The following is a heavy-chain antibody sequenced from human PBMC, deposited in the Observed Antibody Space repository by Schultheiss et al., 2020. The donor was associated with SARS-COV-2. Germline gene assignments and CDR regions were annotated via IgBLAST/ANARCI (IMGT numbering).Heavy chain of an antibody. CDR2: IWYDGSKK. D-gene: IGHD3-3*01. V-gene: IGHV3-33*08. J-gene: IGHJ4*01. CDR1: GFTFNIYG. CDR3: AKALYDFWSGYYLFDY. Sequence: GGSLRLSCVASGFTFNIYGMQWVRQAPGKGLEWVASIWYDGSKKYYADSVKGRFTISRDTSKNTLSLQMNSLRAEDTAVYSCAKALYDFWSGYYLFDYWGRGTLVTVSS.